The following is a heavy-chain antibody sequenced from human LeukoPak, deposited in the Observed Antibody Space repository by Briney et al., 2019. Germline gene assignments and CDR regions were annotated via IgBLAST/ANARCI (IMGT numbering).Heavy chain of an antibody. CDR3: ASPVAARRDYFDY. D-gene: IGHD6-6*01. V-gene: IGHV4-39*01. CDR2: IYYSGST. J-gene: IGHJ4*02. CDR1: GGSISSSSYY. Sequence: SETLPLTCTVSGGSISSSSYYWGWIRQPPGKGLEWIGSIYYSGSTYYNPSLKSRVTISVDTSKNQFSLKLSSVTAADTAVYYCASPVAARRDYFDYWGQGTLVTVSS.